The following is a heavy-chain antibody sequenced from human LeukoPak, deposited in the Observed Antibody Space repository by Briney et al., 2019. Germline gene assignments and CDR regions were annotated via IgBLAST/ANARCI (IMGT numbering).Heavy chain of an antibody. J-gene: IGHJ3*02. Sequence: PGGSLRLSCAASGFTFSDYYMSWVRQAPGKGLEWVSGINWNGGSTGYADSVKGRFTISRDNAKNSLYLQMNSLRAEDTALYYCASGGGYSYGPEAFDIWGQGTMVTVSS. CDR3: ASGGGYSYGPEAFDI. V-gene: IGHV3-20*04. CDR1: GFTFSDYY. D-gene: IGHD5-18*01. CDR2: INWNGGST.